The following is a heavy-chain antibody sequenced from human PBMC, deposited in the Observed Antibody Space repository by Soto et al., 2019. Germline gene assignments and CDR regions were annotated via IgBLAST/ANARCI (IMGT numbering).Heavy chain of an antibody. CDR2: IYYSGST. CDR3: ARLQDIVVVPAATNFDY. Sequence: SETLSLTCTASGGSISSSSYYWGWIRQPPGKGLEWIGSIYYSGSTYYNPSLKSRVTISVDTSKNQFSLKLSSVTAADTAVYYCARLQDIVVVPAATNFDYWGQGTLVTVSS. V-gene: IGHV4-39*01. D-gene: IGHD2-2*01. J-gene: IGHJ4*02. CDR1: GGSISSSSYY.